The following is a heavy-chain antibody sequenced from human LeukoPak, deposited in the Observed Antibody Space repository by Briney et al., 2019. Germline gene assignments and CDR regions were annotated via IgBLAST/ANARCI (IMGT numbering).Heavy chain of an antibody. Sequence: GASVKVSCKASGYTFTGYYMHWVRQATGQGLEWMGWMNPNSGKTGYGQKFQGRVTMTRSTSISTAYMELSSLRFEDTAVYYCMRSVRNGHIDYWGQGTLVTVSS. CDR3: MRSVRNGHIDY. CDR1: GYTFTGYY. CDR2: MNPNSGKT. J-gene: IGHJ4*02. V-gene: IGHV1-8*02. D-gene: IGHD2-21*01.